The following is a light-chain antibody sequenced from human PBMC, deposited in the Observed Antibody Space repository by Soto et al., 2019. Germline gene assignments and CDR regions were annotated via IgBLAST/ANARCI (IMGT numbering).Light chain of an antibody. J-gene: IGKJ1*01. V-gene: IGKV3-15*01. CDR2: DAS. CDR1: QSIRST. Sequence: ETVMTQSPATLSVSPGERATLSFRASQSIRSTLAWFQQRPGQAPRLLIYDASKRATGIPARFSGSGSGTEFTLTISRLEPEDFAVYYCQQYGSSPRTFGQGTKVDNK. CDR3: QQYGSSPRT.